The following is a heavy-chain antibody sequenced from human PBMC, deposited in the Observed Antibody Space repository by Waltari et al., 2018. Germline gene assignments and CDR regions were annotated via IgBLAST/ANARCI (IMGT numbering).Heavy chain of an antibody. D-gene: IGHD2-15*01. V-gene: IGHV1-2*06. CDR2: INPNSGGK. CDR3: ARGLYCSGGSCYGIAFDY. J-gene: IGHJ4*02. Sequence: QVQLVQSGAEVKKPGASVKVSCKASGYTFTGYYLHWVRQAPGKGLEWMGRINPNSGGKNDAQKFQGRVTMTRDTSISTAYRELSSLRSDDMAVYYCARGLYCSGGSCYGIAFDYWGQGTLVTVSS. CDR1: GYTFTGYY.